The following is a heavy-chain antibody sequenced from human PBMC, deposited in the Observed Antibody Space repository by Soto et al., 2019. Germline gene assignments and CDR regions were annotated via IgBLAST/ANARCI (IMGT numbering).Heavy chain of an antibody. J-gene: IGHJ4*02. CDR2: ISSSGDII. CDR1: GFTFSSYE. CDR3: AKDPRVHYYGSGSSSY. Sequence: EVQLVESGGNLVQPGGSLRLSCTASGFTFSSYEMNWVRQAPGKGLEWISYISSSGDIIYYADSVKGRFTISRDNSKNTLYLQMNSLRAEDTALYYCAKDPRVHYYGSGSSSYWGQGTLVTVSS. V-gene: IGHV3-48*03. D-gene: IGHD3-10*01.